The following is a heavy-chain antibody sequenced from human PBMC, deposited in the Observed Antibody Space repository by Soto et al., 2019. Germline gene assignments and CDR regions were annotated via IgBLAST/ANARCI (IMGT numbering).Heavy chain of an antibody. CDR1: GYSFTSYW. CDR2: IDPSDSYT. D-gene: IGHD5-12*01. Sequence: GESLKISCKGSGYSFTSYWISWVRQMPGKGLEWMGRIDPSDSYTNYSPPFQGHVTISADKSISTAYLQWSSLKASDTAMYYCARGRDGYNYPRYNWFDPWGQGTLVTVSS. V-gene: IGHV5-10-1*01. CDR3: ARGRDGYNYPRYNWFDP. J-gene: IGHJ5*02.